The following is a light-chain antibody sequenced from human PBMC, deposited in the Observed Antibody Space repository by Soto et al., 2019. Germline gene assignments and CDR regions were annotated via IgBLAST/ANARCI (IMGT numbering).Light chain of an antibody. J-gene: IGKJ4*01. V-gene: IGKV1-33*01. Sequence: DIQMTQFPSSLSASVGDRVTISCQASQGIRNYLNWYQQRPGKAPKLLIYDASDLETGVPSRFSGSGSGTEFTFTISNLQPEDIATYYCQQYEYLPFTFGGGTKVEIK. CDR3: QQYEYLPFT. CDR2: DAS. CDR1: QGIRNY.